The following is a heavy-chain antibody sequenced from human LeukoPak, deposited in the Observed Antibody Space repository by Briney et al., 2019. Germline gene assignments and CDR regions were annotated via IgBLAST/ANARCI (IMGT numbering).Heavy chain of an antibody. CDR2: ISYDGSNK. J-gene: IGHJ3*02. D-gene: IGHD2-2*01. CDR3: AKSEVVVPASMGIDAFDI. Sequence: GGSLRLSCSASGFTVSGNYMSWVRQAPGKGLEWVAVISYDGSNKYYADSVKGRFTISRDNSKNTLYLQMNSLRAEDTAVYYCAKSEVVVPASMGIDAFDIWGQGTMVTVSS. CDR1: GFTVSGNY. V-gene: IGHV3-30*18.